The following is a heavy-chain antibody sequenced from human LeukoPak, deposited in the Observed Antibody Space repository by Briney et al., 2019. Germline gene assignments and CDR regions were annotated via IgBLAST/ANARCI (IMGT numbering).Heavy chain of an antibody. V-gene: IGHV4-59*01. J-gene: IGHJ4*02. CDR3: ARDSLGGSYFDY. D-gene: IGHD1-26*01. Sequence: SETLPLTCTVSGGSISIYYWSWIRQPPGKGLEWIGYIYYSGSTNYNPSLKSRVTISVDTSKNQFSLKLSSVTAADTAVYYCARDSLGGSYFDYWGQGTLVTVSS. CDR1: GGSISIYY. CDR2: IYYSGST.